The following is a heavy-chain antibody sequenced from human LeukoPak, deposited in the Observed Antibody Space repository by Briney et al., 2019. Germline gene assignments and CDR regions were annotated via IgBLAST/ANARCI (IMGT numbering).Heavy chain of an antibody. CDR1: GGTFSSYA. Sequence: AASVKVSCKASGGTFSSYAISWVRQAPGQGLEWMGGIIPIFGTANYAQKFQGRVTITTDESTSTAYMELSSLRSEDTAVYYCARGRTDVLLGWGQGTLVTVSS. CDR3: ARGRTDVLLG. CDR2: IIPIFGTA. V-gene: IGHV1-69*05. D-gene: IGHD1/OR15-1a*01. J-gene: IGHJ4*02.